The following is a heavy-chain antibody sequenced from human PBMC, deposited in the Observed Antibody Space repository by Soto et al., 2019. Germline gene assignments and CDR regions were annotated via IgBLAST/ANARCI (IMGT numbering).Heavy chain of an antibody. J-gene: IGHJ6*02. D-gene: IGHD5-12*01. CDR3: ARHEPNVEMATIRYYYYYGMDV. CDR1: GGTFSSYA. V-gene: IGHV1-69*01. CDR2: IIPIFGTA. Sequence: QVQLVQSGAEVKKPGSSVKVSCKASGGTFSSYAISWVRQAPGQGLEWMGGIIPIFGTANYAQKFQGRVTITADESTSTAYMELSSLRSEDTAVYYCARHEPNVEMATIRYYYYYGMDVWGQGTTVTVSS.